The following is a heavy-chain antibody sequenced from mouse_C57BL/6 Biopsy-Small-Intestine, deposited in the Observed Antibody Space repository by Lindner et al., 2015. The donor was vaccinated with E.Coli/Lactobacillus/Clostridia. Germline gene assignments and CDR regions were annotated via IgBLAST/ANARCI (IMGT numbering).Heavy chain of an antibody. D-gene: IGHD3-1*01. V-gene: IGHV1-53*01. CDR2: INPNNGGT. J-gene: IGHJ4*01. CDR1: GFPFSTFY. Sequence: SVKVSCKASGFPFSTFYIHWMRQAPGQGLEWMGWINPNNGGTNFAQKWQGRVTLTRDTSISTAYMELNSLKSGDSAVYFCARDSGDHFRSGSRFDPWGQGTLVTVSS. CDR3: ARDSGDHFRSGSRFDP.